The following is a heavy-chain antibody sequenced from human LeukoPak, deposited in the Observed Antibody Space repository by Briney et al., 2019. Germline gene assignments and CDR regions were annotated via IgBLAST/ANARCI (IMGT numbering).Heavy chain of an antibody. Sequence: GGSLRLSCAASGFTFSSFDKYWMTWVRQAPGKGLEWVANINQDASEKYYVDSVMGRFIISRDNARNSVYLQMNSLRVEDTAVYHCVTEPWELGTWGQGTLVTVSS. CDR1: GFTFSSFDKYW. D-gene: IGHD1-14*01. CDR2: INQDASEK. J-gene: IGHJ5*02. V-gene: IGHV3-7*03. CDR3: VTEPWELGT.